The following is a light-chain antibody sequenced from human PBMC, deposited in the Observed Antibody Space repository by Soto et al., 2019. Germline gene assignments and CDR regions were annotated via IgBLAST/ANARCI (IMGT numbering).Light chain of an antibody. J-gene: IGKJ3*01. CDR3: QQRSDLPLFT. CDR1: QSISRY. CDR2: DTS. V-gene: IGKV3-11*01. Sequence: EIVLTQSPATLSLSPGEGATLSCRASQSISRYLAWYQQKPGQAPRLLIYDTSKRAIGIPARFSGSGSGTDFTPAISSREPEDFGVYYWQQRSDLPLFTFGPGTKEDIK.